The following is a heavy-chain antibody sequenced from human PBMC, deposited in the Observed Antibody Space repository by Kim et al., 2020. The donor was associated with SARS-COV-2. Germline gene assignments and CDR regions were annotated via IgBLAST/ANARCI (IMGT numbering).Heavy chain of an antibody. J-gene: IGHJ3*01. Sequence: GGSLRLSCAASGFTFGGYAMHWVRQAPGKGLEWVAGVSWNSGSMAYADSVRGRFTISRDNAKKSVYLQMNSLTNEDTALYFCVKDTSPSSWAYDAFDFWGQGTKVTVSS. CDR1: GFTFGGYA. V-gene: IGHV3-9*01. CDR3: VKDTSPSSWAYDAFDF. D-gene: IGHD6-13*01. CDR2: VSWNSGSM.